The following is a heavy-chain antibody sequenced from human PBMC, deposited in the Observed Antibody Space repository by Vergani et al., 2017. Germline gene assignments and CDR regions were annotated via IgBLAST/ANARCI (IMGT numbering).Heavy chain of an antibody. J-gene: IGHJ6*03. D-gene: IGHD4-11*01. CDR2: IHHTGRP. CDR3: ARVNTETNGHLYYFYYMDV. CDR1: GGSFTSYH. V-gene: IGHV4-34*01. Sequence: QVQLQQWGGGLLKPSETLSLTCVVNGGSFTSYHWTWIRQSPGEGLEWVGEIHHTGRPDYNPSLKSRLTMSVDKARNKFSLKLNSVTATDTAIYFCARVNTETNGHLYYFYYMDVWGQGTAVTVS.